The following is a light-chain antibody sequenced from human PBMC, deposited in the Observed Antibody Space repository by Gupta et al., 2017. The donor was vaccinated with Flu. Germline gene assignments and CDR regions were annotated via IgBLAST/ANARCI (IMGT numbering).Light chain of an antibody. CDR3: VLYMGSGIWV. V-gene: IGLV8-61*01. Sequence: QTVVTQEPSFSVSPGGTVTLTCGLSSGSVSTSYYPSWYQQTPGQAPRTLIYSTNPRSAGVPDRFSGSILGNKAALTITGAQADDESDYYCVLYMGSGIWVFGGGTKVNLL. J-gene: IGLJ3*02. CDR1: SGSVSTSYY. CDR2: STN.